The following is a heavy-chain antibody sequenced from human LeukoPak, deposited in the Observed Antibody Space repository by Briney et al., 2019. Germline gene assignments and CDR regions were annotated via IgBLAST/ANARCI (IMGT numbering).Heavy chain of an antibody. CDR1: GFTFSNYA. CDR3: AKAGSRSSIPNSDS. D-gene: IGHD6-6*01. CDR2: ISGRGGST. J-gene: IGHJ4*02. V-gene: IGHV3-23*01. Sequence: GGSLRLSCAASGFTFSNYALSWVRQAPGKGLEWDSGISGRGGSTYYADSVKGRFTISRDNSKNTLYLQMNSLRAGDTAVYYCAKAGSRSSIPNSDSWGQGTLVTVSS.